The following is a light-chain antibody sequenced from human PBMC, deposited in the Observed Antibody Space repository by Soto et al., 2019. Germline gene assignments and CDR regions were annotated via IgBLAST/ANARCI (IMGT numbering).Light chain of an antibody. V-gene: IGLV1-40*01. CDR1: SSNIGAGYD. CDR2: GNI. Sequence: QSVLTQPPSVSGAPGQRVTISGTGSSSNIGAGYDVHWYQQLPGTAPKLLIYGNINRPSGVPDRFSGSKSGTSASLAITGLQAEDEADYYCQSYDTSLSGFYVFGTGTKVTVL. J-gene: IGLJ1*01. CDR3: QSYDTSLSGFYV.